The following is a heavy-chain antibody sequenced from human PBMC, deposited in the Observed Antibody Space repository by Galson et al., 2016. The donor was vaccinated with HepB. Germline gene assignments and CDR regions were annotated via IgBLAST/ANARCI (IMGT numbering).Heavy chain of an antibody. Sequence: SETLSLTCTVSGGSISGDYWSWIRQPPGKGPAWIGLVHYSGSTNYEPSLRSRVTISIDVSKNNFSLRLNSVTAADTAVYYCARGGGWLPDTWGQGILVTVSS. CDR1: GGSISGDY. V-gene: IGHV4-59*01. CDR2: VHYSGST. D-gene: IGHD5-24*01. CDR3: ARGGGWLPDT. J-gene: IGHJ4*02.